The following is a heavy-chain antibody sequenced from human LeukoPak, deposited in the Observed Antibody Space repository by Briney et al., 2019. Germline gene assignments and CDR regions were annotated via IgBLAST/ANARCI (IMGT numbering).Heavy chain of an antibody. Sequence: SEPLSLTCTVSVGSVSSGNWWSWVRQPPGKGLEWMGEMYDSGSTNYKPSLKRRVTISVDKSKNQFSLKLSSVTAADAAVYYCARDLLETYDFWSGYYNHPHLYDAFDIWGQGTMVTVSS. CDR1: VGSVSSGNW. V-gene: IGHV4-4*02. CDR3: ARDLLETYDFWSGYYNHPHLYDAFDI. CDR2: MYDSGST. J-gene: IGHJ3*02. D-gene: IGHD3-3*01.